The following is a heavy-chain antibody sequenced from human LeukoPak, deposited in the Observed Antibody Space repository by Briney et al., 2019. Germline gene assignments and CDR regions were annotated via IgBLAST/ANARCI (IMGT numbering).Heavy chain of an antibody. Sequence: TGGSLRLSCAASGFTFSSYGFHWVRQAPGKGLEWVAVIWSDGSYKYYADSVKGRFTISRDDSKNTLYLQMNSLRAGDTAVYYCARDFSLQLFDYWGQGTLVTVFS. V-gene: IGHV3-33*01. J-gene: IGHJ4*02. CDR3: ARDFSLQLFDY. CDR1: GFTFSSYG. CDR2: IWSDGSYK. D-gene: IGHD5-24*01.